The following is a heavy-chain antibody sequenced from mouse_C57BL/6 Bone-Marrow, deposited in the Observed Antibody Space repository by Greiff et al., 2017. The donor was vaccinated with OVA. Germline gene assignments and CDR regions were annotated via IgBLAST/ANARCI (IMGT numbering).Heavy chain of an antibody. CDR2: IYPGGGYT. V-gene: IGHV1-63*01. CDR3: ARAGGHGYMRGNYAMDY. Sequence: VQLQQSGAELVRPGTSVKMSCKASGYTFTNYWIGWAKQRPGHGLEWIGDIYPGGGYTNYNEKFKGKATLTADKSSSTAYMQFSSLTSEDSAIYYCARAGGHGYMRGNYAMDYWGQGTSVTVSS. CDR1: GYTFTNYW. J-gene: IGHJ4*01. D-gene: IGHD2-2*01.